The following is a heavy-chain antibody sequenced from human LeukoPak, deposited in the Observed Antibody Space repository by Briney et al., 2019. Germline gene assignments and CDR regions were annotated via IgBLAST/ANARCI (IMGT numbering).Heavy chain of an antibody. CDR1: GFTFSRYA. CDR2: ISGSGGST. V-gene: IGHV3-23*01. D-gene: IGHD2-21*02. CDR3: AKEPFVVVTAILRWFYFDY. J-gene: IGHJ4*02. Sequence: GGPVSLLCTASGFTFSRYAMRGARHAPGKGLEWVSYISGSGGSTYCGVSVEGRFPISRDNSQNTLYLQMNSRRAKDTAVYYCAKEPFVVVTAILRWFYFDYWGQGTLVTVSS.